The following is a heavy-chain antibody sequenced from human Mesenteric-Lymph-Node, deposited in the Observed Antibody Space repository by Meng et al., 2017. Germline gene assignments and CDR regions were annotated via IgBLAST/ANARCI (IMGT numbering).Heavy chain of an antibody. CDR3: AKRSGVGVYSLDV. CDR2: ISSTGATT. V-gene: IGHV3-23*01. Sequence: GGSLRLSCAASGFTFSNYAMHWVRQAPGKGLEWVSGISSTGATTYYADSVMGRFGISRDNSENRLYLQMNSLRAEDAAVYYCAKRSGVGVYSLDVWGQGTTVTVSS. CDR1: GFTFSNYA. J-gene: IGHJ6*02. D-gene: IGHD3-3*01.